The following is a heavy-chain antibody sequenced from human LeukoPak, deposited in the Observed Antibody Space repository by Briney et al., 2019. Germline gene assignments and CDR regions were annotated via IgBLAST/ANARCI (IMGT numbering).Heavy chain of an antibody. CDR2: ISASGSAT. CDR1: GFIFSNYG. CDR3: AREEFDP. J-gene: IGHJ5*02. Sequence: PGGSLRLSCAASGFIFSNYGMNWVRQAPGKGLEWVAAISASGSATSYADSVRGRFTISRDNSKNTLYLQMNSLRAEDTAVYYCAREEFDPWGQGTLVTVSS. V-gene: IGHV3-23*01.